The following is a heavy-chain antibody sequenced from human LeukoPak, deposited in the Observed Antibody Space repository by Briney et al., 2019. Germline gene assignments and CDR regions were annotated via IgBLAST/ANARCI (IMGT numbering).Heavy chain of an antibody. J-gene: IGHJ5*02. V-gene: IGHV1-18*01. Sequence: ASVKVSCKASGYTFTSYGISWVRQAPGQGLEWMGWIGAYNGNTNYAQKLQGRVTMTTDTSTSTAYMELRSLRSDDTAVYYCARTLSSSSWTPKGWWFDPWGQGTLVTVSS. CDR3: ARTLSSSSWTPKGWWFDP. D-gene: IGHD6-13*01. CDR2: IGAYNGNT. CDR1: GYTFTSYG.